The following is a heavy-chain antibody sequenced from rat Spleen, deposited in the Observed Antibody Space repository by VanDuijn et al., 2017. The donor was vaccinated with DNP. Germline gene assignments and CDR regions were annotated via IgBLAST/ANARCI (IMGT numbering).Heavy chain of an antibody. CDR3: AMYITGIVFDY. J-gene: IGHJ2*01. D-gene: IGHD1-6*01. Sequence: EVQLVESGGGLVQPGRSLKLSCAASGFSFSDYDMAWVRQAPPKGLEWVTAISSRGGSTYYRDSVKGRFTVSRDNTQSRLYLQMDSLRSEDTVTYYFAMYITGIVFDYWGQGVMVTVSS. CDR1: GFSFSDYD. CDR2: ISSRGGST. V-gene: IGHV5-20*01.